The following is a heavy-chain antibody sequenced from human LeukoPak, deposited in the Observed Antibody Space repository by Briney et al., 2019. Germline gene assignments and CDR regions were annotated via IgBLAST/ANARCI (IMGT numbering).Heavy chain of an antibody. CDR3: ARYRHSSGYYYVQYFQH. D-gene: IGHD3-22*01. Sequence: GASVKVSCKASGYTFTSYDINWVRQATGQGLEWMGWMNPNSGNTGYAQKFQGRVTMSRNTSISTAYMELSSLRSEDTAVYYCARYRHSSGYYYVQYFQHWGQGTLVTVSS. V-gene: IGHV1-8*01. J-gene: IGHJ1*01. CDR2: MNPNSGNT. CDR1: GYTFTSYD.